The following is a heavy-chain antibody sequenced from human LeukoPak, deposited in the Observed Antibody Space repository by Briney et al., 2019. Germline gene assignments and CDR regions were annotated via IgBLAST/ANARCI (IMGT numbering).Heavy chain of an antibody. V-gene: IGHV1-69*13. D-gene: IGHD6-19*01. CDR1: GYTFTSYG. CDR3: ARGRGVAVATLDY. Sequence: SVKVSCKASGYTFTSYGISWVRQAPGQGLEWMGGIIPIFGTANYAQKFQGRVTITADESTSTAYMELSSLRSEDTAVYYCARGRGVAVATLDYWGQGTLVTVSS. J-gene: IGHJ4*02. CDR2: IIPIFGTA.